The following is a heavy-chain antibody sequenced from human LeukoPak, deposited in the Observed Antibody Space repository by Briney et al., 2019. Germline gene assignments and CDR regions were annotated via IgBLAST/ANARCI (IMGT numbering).Heavy chain of an antibody. CDR2: ISSSGSTI. V-gene: IGHV3-48*03. Sequence: GGSLRLSCAASGFTFSSYEMNWVRQAPGKGLEWVSYISSSGSTIYYADSVKGRFTISRDNAKNSLYLQMNSLRAEDMAVYYCARDQNPYYYDSSGYYYPWGQGTLVTVSS. D-gene: IGHD3-22*01. CDR1: GFTFSSYE. J-gene: IGHJ5*02. CDR3: ARDQNPYYYDSSGYYYP.